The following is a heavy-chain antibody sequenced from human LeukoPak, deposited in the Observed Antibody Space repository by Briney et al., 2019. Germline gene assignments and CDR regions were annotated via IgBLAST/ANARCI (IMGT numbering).Heavy chain of an antibody. D-gene: IGHD3-22*01. CDR1: GFTFSSYW. CDR3: ATPLDYYDTSGYHQGGD. V-gene: IGHV3-7*03. Sequence: PGGSLRLSCAASGFTFSSYWMTWVRQAPGTGLEWVANIKQDGSKKNYVDSVKGRFTISRDNAKNSLYLQMNSLRAEDTAVYYCATPLDYYDTSGYHQGGDWGQGTLVTVSS. CDR2: IKQDGSKK. J-gene: IGHJ4*02.